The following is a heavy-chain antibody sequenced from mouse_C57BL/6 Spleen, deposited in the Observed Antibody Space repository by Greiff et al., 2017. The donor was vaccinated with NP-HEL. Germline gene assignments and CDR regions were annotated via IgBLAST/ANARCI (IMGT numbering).Heavy chain of an antibody. CDR1: GFSLTSYG. Sequence: VQVVESGPGLVQPSQSLSITCTVSGFSLTSYGVHWVRQSPGKGLEWLGVIWSGGSTDYNAAFRSRLIISKDNSKSHVFFKMNSLQADDTAIYYCARKKIERLYFDVWGTGTTVTVSS. CDR3: ARKKIERLYFDV. J-gene: IGHJ1*03. V-gene: IGHV2-2*01. CDR2: IWSGGST.